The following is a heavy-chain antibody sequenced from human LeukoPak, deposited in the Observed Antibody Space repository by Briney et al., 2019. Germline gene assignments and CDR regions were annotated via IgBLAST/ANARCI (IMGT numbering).Heavy chain of an antibody. CDR1: GGSISSSSYY. Sequence: SETLSLTCTVSGGSISSSSYYWGWIRQPPGKGLEWIGSIYYSGSTYYNPSLKSRVTISVDTSKNQFSLKLSSVTAADTAVYYCARDRSSEMAFDIWGQGTMVTVSS. J-gene: IGHJ3*02. D-gene: IGHD5-24*01. CDR3: ARDRSSEMAFDI. CDR2: IYYSGST. V-gene: IGHV4-39*07.